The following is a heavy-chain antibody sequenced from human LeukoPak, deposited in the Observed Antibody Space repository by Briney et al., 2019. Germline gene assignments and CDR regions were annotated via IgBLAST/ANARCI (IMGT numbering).Heavy chain of an antibody. Sequence: GGSLRLSCAVSGFTFSAYAMSWVRQAPGKGLERVSAMSGSGGMTYYADSVKGRFSISRDNSKNTHHLQMNSLRAEDTAVYYCAKGAMPYYDGSGYNYFDYWGQGTPVTVSS. CDR1: GFTFSAYA. CDR3: AKGAMPYYDGSGYNYFDY. V-gene: IGHV3-23*01. J-gene: IGHJ4*02. CDR2: MSGSGGMT. D-gene: IGHD3-22*01.